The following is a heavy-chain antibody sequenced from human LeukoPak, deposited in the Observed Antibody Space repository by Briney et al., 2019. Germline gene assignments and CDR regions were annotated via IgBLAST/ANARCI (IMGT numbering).Heavy chain of an antibody. CDR3: TRAGGDSWYFDY. D-gene: IGHD2-21*02. Sequence: SQTLSLTCAISGDSVTSSRAAWNWIRQSPSRGLEWLGRTYYRSKWYNDYSVSVKSRIDINADPSKNQFSLQLNSVTPEDTAMYYCTRAGGDSWYFDYWGQGTRVTVSS. V-gene: IGHV6-1*01. J-gene: IGHJ4*02. CDR1: GDSVTSSRAA. CDR2: TYYRSKWYN.